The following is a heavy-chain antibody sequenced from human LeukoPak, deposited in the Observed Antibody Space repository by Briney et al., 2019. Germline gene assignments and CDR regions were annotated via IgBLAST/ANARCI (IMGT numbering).Heavy chain of an antibody. J-gene: IGHJ4*02. D-gene: IGHD3-22*01. Sequence: SGTLSLTCAVSSGSISSSKWWSWVRQPPGKGLEWIGEIYHSGSSSHNPSLKSRVNISVDKSKNQFSLKLGSVTAADTAVYYCASKQYDSTGVFDYWGQGTLVTVSS. V-gene: IGHV4-4*02. CDR3: ASKQYDSTGVFDY. CDR2: IYHSGSS. CDR1: SGSISSSKW.